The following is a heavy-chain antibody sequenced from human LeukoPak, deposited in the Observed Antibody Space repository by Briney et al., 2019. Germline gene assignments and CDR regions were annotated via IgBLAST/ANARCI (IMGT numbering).Heavy chain of an antibody. CDR3: ARGYWYFDL. Sequence: SETLSLTCAVYGGSFSGYYWSWIRGPPGKGLEWIGEINHSGSTNYNPSLKSRVTISVDTSKNQFSLKLSSVTAADTAVYYCARGYWYFDLWGRGTLVTVSS. CDR1: GGSFSGYY. V-gene: IGHV4-34*01. J-gene: IGHJ2*01. CDR2: INHSGST.